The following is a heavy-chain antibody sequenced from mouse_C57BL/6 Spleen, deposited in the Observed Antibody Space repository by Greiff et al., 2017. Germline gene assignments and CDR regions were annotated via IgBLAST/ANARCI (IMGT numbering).Heavy chain of an antibody. CDR2: IDPETGGT. D-gene: IGHD2-4*01. Sequence: QVQLKESGAELVRPGASVTLSCKASGYTFTAYEMHWVKQTPVNGLEWIGAIDPETGGTAYNQKFKGKAILTADKSSSTAYMELRSLTSDDSAVYYCTNDDYDRGFAYWGQGTLVTVSA. CDR1: GYTFTAYE. CDR3: TNDDYDRGFAY. V-gene: IGHV1-15*01. J-gene: IGHJ3*01.